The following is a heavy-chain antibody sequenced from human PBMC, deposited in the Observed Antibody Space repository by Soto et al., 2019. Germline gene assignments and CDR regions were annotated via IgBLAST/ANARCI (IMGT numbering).Heavy chain of an antibody. D-gene: IGHD3-22*01. Sequence: QVQLVQSGAEVKKPGASVKVSCKASGYTFTGYYMHWVRQAPGEGLEWMGWINPNSGGTDYAQKVQGRVTLTRNTSIRAAYMELSRLRYHDTAVYYCESNYYDSSGYGSWGQGILVTVSS. CDR2: INPNSGGT. J-gene: IGHJ5*02. V-gene: IGHV1-2*02. CDR3: ESNYYDSSGYGS. CDR1: GYTFTGYY.